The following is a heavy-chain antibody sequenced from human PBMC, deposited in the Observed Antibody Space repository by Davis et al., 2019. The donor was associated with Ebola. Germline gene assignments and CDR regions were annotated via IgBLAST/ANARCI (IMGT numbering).Heavy chain of an antibody. CDR2: ISPNDNKD. J-gene: IGHJ5*02. CDR1: GFSFRNYA. V-gene: IGHV3-30-3*01. D-gene: IGHD3-16*01. Sequence: GESLKISCVASGFSFRNYAMHWVRQAPGRGLEWVALISPNDNKDYYTDSVKGRFTISRDISKSTLFMEMNSLTAEDTAVYYCAKDGGNQMSKHNWFDTWGQGTLVTVSS. CDR3: AKDGGNQMSKHNWFDT.